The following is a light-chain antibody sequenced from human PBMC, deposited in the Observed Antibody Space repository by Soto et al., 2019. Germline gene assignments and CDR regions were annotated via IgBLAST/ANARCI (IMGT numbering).Light chain of an antibody. Sequence: AIQMTHSPSSLSASVLYIVTISFRSSQGIGNALGWYQQKPGKPPKVLIYGASNLQSGVPPRFSGSGSGTDFTLAISSLQPEDSATYYCLKDINYPWKFGQGTKVDIK. J-gene: IGKJ1*01. CDR1: QGIGNA. CDR2: GAS. CDR3: LKDINYPWK. V-gene: IGKV1-6*01.